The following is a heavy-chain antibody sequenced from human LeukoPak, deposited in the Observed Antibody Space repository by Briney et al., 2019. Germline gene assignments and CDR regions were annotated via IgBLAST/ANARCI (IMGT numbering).Heavy chain of an antibody. CDR2: IRDDGSDK. D-gene: IGHD6-13*01. Sequence: PGRSLRLSCAASGFTFSSYGMYWVRQPPGKGLEWVAFIRDDGSDKYYADSVKGRFTISRDNSKNTLYVQMNSLRGEDTAVYYCAKGLGAAAIDSWGQGILVTVSS. CDR3: AKGLGAAAIDS. J-gene: IGHJ4*02. V-gene: IGHV3-30*02. CDR1: GFTFSSYG.